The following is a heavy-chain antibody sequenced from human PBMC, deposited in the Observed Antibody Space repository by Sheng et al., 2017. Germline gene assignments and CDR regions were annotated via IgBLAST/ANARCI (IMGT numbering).Heavy chain of an antibody. Sequence: EVQLVESGGGLVQPGGSLRLSCAASGFTFSSYEMNWVRQAPGKGLEWVSYISSSGSTIYYADSVKGRFTISRDNAKNSLYLQMNSLRAEDTAVYYCARSDSYGYQELDYWGQGTLVTVSS. CDR1: GFTFSSYE. D-gene: IGHD5-18*01. CDR3: ARSDSYGYQELDY. CDR2: ISSSGSTI. J-gene: IGHJ4*02. V-gene: IGHV3-48*03.